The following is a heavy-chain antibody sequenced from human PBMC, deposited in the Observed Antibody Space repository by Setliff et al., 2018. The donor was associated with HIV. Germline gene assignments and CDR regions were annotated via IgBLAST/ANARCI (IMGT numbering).Heavy chain of an antibody. Sequence: PSETLSLTCSVSGVSFSTNMYYWGWIRQPPGKGLERVGSVYYSGDIFYNPSLRSRVTISLDSSKNQLSLRLKSVTAADTAVYFCARRAESTTTWFSSWYSYDMDVWGQGTTVTVSS. V-gene: IGHV4-39*01. CDR2: VYYSGDI. J-gene: IGHJ6*02. CDR3: ARRAESTTTWFSSWYSYDMDV. D-gene: IGHD2-15*01. CDR1: GVSFSTNMYY.